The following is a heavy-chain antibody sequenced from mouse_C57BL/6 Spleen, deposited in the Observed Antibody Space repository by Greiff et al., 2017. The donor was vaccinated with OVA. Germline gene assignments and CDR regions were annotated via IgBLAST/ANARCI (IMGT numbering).Heavy chain of an antibody. Sequence: EVQLQESGGGLVKPGGSLKLSCAASGFTFSSYAMSWVRQTPEKRLEWVATISDGGSYTYYPDNVKGRFTISRDNAKNNLYLQMSHLKSEDTAMYYCASDGYYGAMDYWGQGTSVTVSS. V-gene: IGHV5-4*01. D-gene: IGHD2-3*01. J-gene: IGHJ4*01. CDR3: ASDGYYGAMDY. CDR1: GFTFSSYA. CDR2: ISDGGSYT.